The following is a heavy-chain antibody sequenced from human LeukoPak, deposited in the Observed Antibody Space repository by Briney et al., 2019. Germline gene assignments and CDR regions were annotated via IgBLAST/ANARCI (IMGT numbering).Heavy chain of an antibody. CDR2: IYYSGST. Sequence: PSETLSLTCTVSGGSISSYYWSWTRQPPGKGLEWIGYIYYSGSTNYNPSLKSRVTISVDTSKNQFSLKLSSVTAADTAVYYCARYDVVEGYYFDYWGQGTLVTVSS. CDR3: ARYDVVEGYYFDY. D-gene: IGHD2-21*01. V-gene: IGHV4-59*01. J-gene: IGHJ4*02. CDR1: GGSISSYY.